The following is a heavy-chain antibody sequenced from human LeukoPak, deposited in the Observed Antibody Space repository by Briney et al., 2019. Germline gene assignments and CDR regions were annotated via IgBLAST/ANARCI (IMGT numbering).Heavy chain of an antibody. J-gene: IGHJ6*03. CDR2: ISGSGGST. Sequence: GGSLRLSCAASGFTFSSYAMSWVRQAPGKGLEWVSAISGSGGSTYYADSVKGRFTISRDNSKNTLYLQMNSLRAEDTAVYYCAKQGGSSWYGSYYYYMDVWGKGTTVTVSS. D-gene: IGHD6-13*01. CDR3: AKQGGSSWYGSYYYYMDV. CDR1: GFTFSSYA. V-gene: IGHV3-23*01.